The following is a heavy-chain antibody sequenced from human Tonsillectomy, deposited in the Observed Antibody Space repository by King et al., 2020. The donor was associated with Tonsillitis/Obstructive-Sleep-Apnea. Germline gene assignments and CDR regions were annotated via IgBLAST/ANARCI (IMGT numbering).Heavy chain of an antibody. CDR1: GYTFTDYW. J-gene: IGHJ3*01. Sequence: VQLVESGSEVKKPGESLKISCEAFGYTFTDYWIAWVRQMPGKGLEWVGFIYPDDSDTRYSPSFQGQVTISADRSNYIAYLQWTSLKASDTAMYYCARPYYFGSLAAFDVWGQGTKVIVSS. CDR3: ARPYYFGSLAAFDV. D-gene: IGHD3-9*01. V-gene: IGHV5-51*03. CDR2: IYPDDSDT.